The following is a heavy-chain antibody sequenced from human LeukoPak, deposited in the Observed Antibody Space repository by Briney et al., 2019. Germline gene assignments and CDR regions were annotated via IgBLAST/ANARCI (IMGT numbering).Heavy chain of an antibody. D-gene: IGHD2-15*01. CDR1: GCSFTSYW. J-gene: IGHJ3*02. V-gene: IGHV5-51*01. CDR3: ARRGFCSGGSCFSAAFDI. CDR2: IYPGDSDI. Sequence: GESLKISCKGSGCSFTSYWIAWVRRMPGEGLEWMGIIYPGDSDIRYSPSFQGQVTISADKSISTTYLQWSSLKASDTAMYYCARRGFCSGGSCFSAAFDIWGQGTLVTVSS.